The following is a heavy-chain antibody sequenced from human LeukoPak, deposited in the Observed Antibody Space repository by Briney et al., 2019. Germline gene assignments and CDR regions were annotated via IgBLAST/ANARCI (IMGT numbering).Heavy chain of an antibody. J-gene: IGHJ4*02. CDR1: GYTFTSYG. CDR2: ISAYNGNT. V-gene: IGHV1-18*01. D-gene: IGHD2-2*01. Sequence: ASVKVSCKASGYTFTSYGISWVRQAPGQGLEWMGWISAYNGNTNYAQKLQGRVTMTTDTSTSTAYMELRSLRSDDTAVYYCAKDQVPATIYYFDYWGQGTLITVSS. CDR3: AKDQVPATIYYFDY.